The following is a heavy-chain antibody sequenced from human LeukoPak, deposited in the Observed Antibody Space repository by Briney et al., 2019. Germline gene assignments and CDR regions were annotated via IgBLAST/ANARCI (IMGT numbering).Heavy chain of an antibody. CDR1: GFTFSNSW. CDR2: INQDGSEK. D-gene: IGHD2-2*01. CDR3: ARNPGVTAGRGYYYYMDV. V-gene: IGHV3-7*01. Sequence: PGGSLRLSCAASGFTFSNSWMTWVRQAPGKGLQWVANINQDGSEKYFVDSVKGRFTISRDNAKNSLYLHMNSLRAEDTAVYYCARNPGVTAGRGYYYYMDVWGKGTTVTVSS. J-gene: IGHJ6*03.